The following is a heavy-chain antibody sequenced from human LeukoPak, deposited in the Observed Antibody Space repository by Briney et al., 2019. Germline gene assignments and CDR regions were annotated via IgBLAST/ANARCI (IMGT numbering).Heavy chain of an antibody. CDR3: ASGSYYDFWSGYSSSNLDI. J-gene: IGHJ3*02. Sequence: ASVKVSCKASGGTFSSYAISWVRQAPGQGLEWMGGIIPIFGTANYAQKFQSRVTITTDESTSTAYMELSSLRSEDTAVYYCASGSYYDFWSGYSSSNLDIWGQGTMVTVSS. CDR1: GGTFSSYA. CDR2: IIPIFGTA. D-gene: IGHD3-3*01. V-gene: IGHV1-69*05.